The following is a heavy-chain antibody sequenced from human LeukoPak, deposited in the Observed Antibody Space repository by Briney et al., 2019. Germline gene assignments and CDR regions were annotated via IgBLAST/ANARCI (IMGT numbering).Heavy chain of an antibody. CDR3: ARDRLWDCSSTSCYTSEYNWFDP. Sequence: GGSLRLSCAASGFTFSSYSMNWVRQAPGKGLEWVSSISSSSSYIYYADSVKGRFTISRDNAKKSLYLQMNSLRAEDTAVYYCARDRLWDCSSTSCYTSEYNWFDPWGQGTLVTVSS. V-gene: IGHV3-21*01. J-gene: IGHJ5*02. CDR1: GFTFSSYS. CDR2: ISSSSSYI. D-gene: IGHD2-2*02.